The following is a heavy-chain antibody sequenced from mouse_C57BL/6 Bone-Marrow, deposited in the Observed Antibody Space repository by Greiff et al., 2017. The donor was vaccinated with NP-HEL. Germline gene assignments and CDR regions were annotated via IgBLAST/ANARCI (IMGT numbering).Heavy chain of an antibody. CDR1: GFTFSSYG. J-gene: IGHJ2*01. Sequence: EVQLQESGGDLVKPGGSLKLSCAASGFTFSSYGMSWVRQTPDKRLEWVATISSGGSYTYYPDSVKGRFTISRDNAKNTLYLQMSSLKSEDTAMYYCARPADGYYAYFDYGGQGTTLTVSS. V-gene: IGHV5-6*01. D-gene: IGHD2-3*01. CDR2: ISSGGSYT. CDR3: ARPADGYYAYFDY.